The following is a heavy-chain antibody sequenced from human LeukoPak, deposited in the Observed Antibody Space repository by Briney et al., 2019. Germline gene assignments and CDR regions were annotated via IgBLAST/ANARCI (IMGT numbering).Heavy chain of an antibody. V-gene: IGHV3-7*01. CDR2: MKEDGSEK. D-gene: IGHD3-10*01. J-gene: IGHJ4*02. CDR3: AKDREWNYYSGYYFDS. CDR1: GFTFSSYW. Sequence: GGSLRLSCAASGFTFSSYWMSLVRQAPGKGLEWVANMKEDGSEKNYVDSVRGRFISSRDNDKHSLFLQMNSLRAEDTAVYYCAKDREWNYYSGYYFDSWGQGTLVTVSS.